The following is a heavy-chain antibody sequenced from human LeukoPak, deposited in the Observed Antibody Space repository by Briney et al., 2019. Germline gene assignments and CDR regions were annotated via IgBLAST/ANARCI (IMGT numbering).Heavy chain of an antibody. Sequence: GGSLRLSCAASGFTFSSYRMNWVRQAPGKGLEWVSSISSSSSYIYYADSVKGRFTISRDNAKNSLYLQMNSLRAEDTAVYYCARGTHYDFGLLDIWGQGTMVTVSS. J-gene: IGHJ3*02. D-gene: IGHD3-3*01. V-gene: IGHV3-21*01. CDR1: GFTFSSYR. CDR2: ISSSSSYI. CDR3: ARGTHYDFGLLDI.